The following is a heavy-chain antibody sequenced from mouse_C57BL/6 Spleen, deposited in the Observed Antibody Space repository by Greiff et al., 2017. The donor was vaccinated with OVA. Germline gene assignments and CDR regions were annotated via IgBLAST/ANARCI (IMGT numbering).Heavy chain of an antibody. CDR1: GFTFSDYG. CDR3: ARSSSYYGSSYGSYYFDY. D-gene: IGHD1-1*01. J-gene: IGHJ2*01. V-gene: IGHV5-17*01. Sequence: EVQLVESGGGLVKPGGSLKLSCAASGFTFSDYGMHWVRQAPEKGLEWVAYISSGSSTIYYADTVKGRFTISRDNAKNTLFLHMTSLRSEDTAMYYCARSSSYYGSSYGSYYFDYWGQGTTLTVSS. CDR2: ISSGSSTI.